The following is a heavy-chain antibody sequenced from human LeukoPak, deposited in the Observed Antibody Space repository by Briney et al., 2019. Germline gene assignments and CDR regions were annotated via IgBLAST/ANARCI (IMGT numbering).Heavy chain of an antibody. J-gene: IGHJ3*02. CDR2: TSYDGNNR. CDR3: AKVKGEVIGAFDI. V-gene: IGHV3-30*04. D-gene: IGHD3-16*01. CDR1: GFTFSSYA. Sequence: GGSLRLSCAASGFTFSSYAMHWVRQAPGKGLEWVAVTSYDGNNRYYADSVKGRFTISRYNSKNTLYLQMNSLRAEDTAVYYCAKVKGEVIGAFDIWGQGTMVTVSS.